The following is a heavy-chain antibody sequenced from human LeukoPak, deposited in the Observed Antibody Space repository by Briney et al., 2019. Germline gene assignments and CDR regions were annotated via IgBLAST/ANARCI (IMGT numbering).Heavy chain of an antibody. D-gene: IGHD3-10*01. J-gene: IGHJ4*02. CDR2: INHSGST. V-gene: IGHV4-34*01. Sequence: SETLSLTCAVYGGSFSGYYWSWIRQPPGKRLEWIGEINHSGSTNYNPSLKSRVTISVDTSKNQFSLKLSSVTAADTAVYYCARGPTVGSGDYWGQGTLVTVSS. CDR3: ARGPTVGSGDY. CDR1: GGSFSGYY.